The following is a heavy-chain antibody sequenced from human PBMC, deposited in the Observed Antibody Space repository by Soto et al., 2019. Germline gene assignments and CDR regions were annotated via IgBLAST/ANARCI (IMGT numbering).Heavy chain of an antibody. D-gene: IGHD5-12*01. CDR1: GFTFSSYA. CDR3: AREWATIYGAFDI. V-gene: IGHV3-30-3*01. CDR2: ISYDGSNK. Sequence: QVQLVESGGGVVQPGRSLRLSCAASGFTFSSYAMHWVRQAPGKGLEWVAVISYDGSNKYYADSVKGRFTISRDNSKNTLYLQMNSLRAEDTAVYYCAREWATIYGAFDIWGQGTMVTVSS. J-gene: IGHJ3*02.